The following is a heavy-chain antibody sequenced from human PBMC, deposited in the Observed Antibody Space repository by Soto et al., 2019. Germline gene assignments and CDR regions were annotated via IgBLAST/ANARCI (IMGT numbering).Heavy chain of an antibody. V-gene: IGHV3-48*03. Sequence: EVQLVESGGGLVQPGGSLRLSCAASGFTFSSYEMNWVRQAPGKGLQWVSYISSSGSTIYYADSVKGRFTISRDNAKNSLYLQMNSLRAEDTAVYYCARLSVGGLGSFDYWGQGTLVTVSS. CDR2: ISSSGSTI. D-gene: IGHD3-10*01. CDR3: ARLSVGGLGSFDY. CDR1: GFTFSSYE. J-gene: IGHJ4*02.